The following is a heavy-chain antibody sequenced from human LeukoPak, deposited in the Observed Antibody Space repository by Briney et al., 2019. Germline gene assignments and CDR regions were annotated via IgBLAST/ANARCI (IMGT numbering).Heavy chain of an antibody. Sequence: GGSLRLSCAASGFAFSGTAMHWVRQASGKGLEWVGRIRSKANSYATAYAASVKGRFTISRDDSKNTAYLQMNSLKTEDTAVYYCTREGRRSSGWYDYWGQGTLVTVSS. CDR2: IRSKANSYAT. CDR3: TREGRRSSGWYDY. J-gene: IGHJ4*02. CDR1: GFAFSGTA. D-gene: IGHD6-19*01. V-gene: IGHV3-73*01.